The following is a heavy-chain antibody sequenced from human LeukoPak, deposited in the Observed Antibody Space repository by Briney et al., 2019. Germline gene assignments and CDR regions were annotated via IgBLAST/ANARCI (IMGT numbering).Heavy chain of an antibody. D-gene: IGHD6-13*01. CDR1: DGSISSSNW. CDR2: IYHSGST. Sequence: PSETLSLTYAVSDGSISSSNWWSWVRQPPGKGLEWIGEIYHSGSTNYNPSLKSRVTISVDKSKNQFSLKLSSVTAADTAVYYCARCRSVWQQLVRVYYGMDVWGQGTTVTVSS. V-gene: IGHV4-4*02. J-gene: IGHJ6*02. CDR3: ARCRSVWQQLVRVYYGMDV.